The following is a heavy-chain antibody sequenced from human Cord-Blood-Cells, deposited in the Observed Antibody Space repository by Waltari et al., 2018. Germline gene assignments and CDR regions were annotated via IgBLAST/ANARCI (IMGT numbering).Heavy chain of an antibody. D-gene: IGHD3-3*01. Sequence: QVQLQQWGAGLLKPSETLSLTCAVYGGSFSGYYWSWIRQPPGKGLEWIGEINHSGSTNYNPSLKSRVTISVDTSKNQFSLKLSSVTAADTAVYYCVRGPTIFGVVIMGFDYWGQGTLVTVSS. CDR1: GGSFSGYY. CDR3: VRGPTIFGVVIMGFDY. J-gene: IGHJ4*02. CDR2: INHSGST. V-gene: IGHV4-34*01.